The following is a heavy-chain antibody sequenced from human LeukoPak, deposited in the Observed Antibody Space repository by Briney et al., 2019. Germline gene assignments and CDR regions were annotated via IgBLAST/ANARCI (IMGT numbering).Heavy chain of an antibody. D-gene: IGHD3-10*01. J-gene: IGHJ4*02. CDR1: GFAFSDFY. V-gene: IGHV3-11*01. CDR3: ARDALGSYDY. CDR2: ISNSGSTL. Sequence: GGSLRLSRAASGFAFSDFYMFWIRQAPGKGLEWISYISNSGSTLYYADSVKGRFTISRDNDKNLLYLQMNSLRADDTAVYYCARDALGSYDYWGQGTLVTVSS.